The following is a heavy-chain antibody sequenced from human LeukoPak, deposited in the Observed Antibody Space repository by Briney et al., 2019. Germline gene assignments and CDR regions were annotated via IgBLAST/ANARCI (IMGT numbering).Heavy chain of an antibody. D-gene: IGHD3-22*01. CDR1: GFTFITYG. CDR2: ISYDGSNK. J-gene: IGHJ4*02. V-gene: IGHV3-30*03. CDR3: ATDKDYYDSSGYLDY. Sequence: GGARRLSVAASGFTFITYGRHGVRRAPGRGLGGGAVISYDGSNKYYADSVKGRFTISRDNSKNTLYLQMNSLRAEDTAVYYCATDKDYYDSSGYLDYWGQGTLVTVSS.